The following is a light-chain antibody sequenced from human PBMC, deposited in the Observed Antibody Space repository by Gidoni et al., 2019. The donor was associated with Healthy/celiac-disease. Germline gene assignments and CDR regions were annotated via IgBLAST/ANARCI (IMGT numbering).Light chain of an antibody. Sequence: DIVMTQSPDSLAVSLGERATINCKSSQSVLYSSNNKNYLAWYQQKPGQPPKLLIFWASTRESGVPDRFSGSGSGTDFTLTIRRLPAVDLAVYYCQQYYSTPPTWTFGQGTKVEIK. CDR2: WAS. J-gene: IGKJ1*01. V-gene: IGKV4-1*01. CDR3: QQYYSTPPTWT. CDR1: QSVLYSSNNKNY.